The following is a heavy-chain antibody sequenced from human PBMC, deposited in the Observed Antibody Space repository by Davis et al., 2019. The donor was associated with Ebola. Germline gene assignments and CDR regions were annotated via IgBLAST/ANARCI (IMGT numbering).Heavy chain of an antibody. Sequence: PGGSLRLSCAASGFTFDDYAMHWVRQAPGKGLEWVSGISWNSGSIGYADSVKGRFTISRDNAKNSLYLQMNSLRAEDTALYYCAKDISRGWGGPGAFDIWGQGTMVTVSS. J-gene: IGHJ3*02. D-gene: IGHD3-16*01. V-gene: IGHV3-9*01. CDR3: AKDISRGWGGPGAFDI. CDR1: GFTFDDYA. CDR2: ISWNSGSI.